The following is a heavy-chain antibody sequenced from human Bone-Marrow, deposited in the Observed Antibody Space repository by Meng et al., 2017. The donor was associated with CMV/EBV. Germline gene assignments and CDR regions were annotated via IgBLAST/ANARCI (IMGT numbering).Heavy chain of an antibody. CDR2: IYRDGST. Sequence: ESLKISCAASGFAVSSNYMTWVRQVPGKGLEWVSLIYRDGSTFYLDSVKGRFTISRDDSKNTVYLQMNSLRAEDTAVYYCASYGSFPLDVWGQGTTVTVSS. D-gene: IGHD6-19*01. J-gene: IGHJ6*02. CDR3: ASYGSFPLDV. V-gene: IGHV3-53*01. CDR1: GFAVSSNY.